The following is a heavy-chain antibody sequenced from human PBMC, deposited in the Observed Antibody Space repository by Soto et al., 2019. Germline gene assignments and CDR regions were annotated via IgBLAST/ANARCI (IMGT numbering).Heavy chain of an antibody. CDR3: ARHATRVGSVDANWFDP. V-gene: IGHV5-51*01. CDR1: GYSFTSYW. CDR2: IYPGDSDT. J-gene: IGHJ5*02. D-gene: IGHD6-19*01. Sequence: GESLKISCKGSGYSFTSYWIGWVRQMPGKGLEWMGIIYPGDSDTRYNPSLKSRVTISVDTSKNQFSLKLSSVTAADTAVYYCARHATRVGSVDANWFDPWGQGTLVTVSS.